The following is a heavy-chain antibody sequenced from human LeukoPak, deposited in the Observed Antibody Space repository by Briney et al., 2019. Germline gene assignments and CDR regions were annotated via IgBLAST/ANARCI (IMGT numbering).Heavy chain of an antibody. D-gene: IGHD3-22*01. V-gene: IGHV5-10-1*01. J-gene: IGHJ4*02. CDR1: GYSFTSYW. CDR2: IDPSDSYT. Sequence: GESLLISCKGSGYSFTSYWISWVRQMPGKGLEWMGRIDPSDSYTNYSPSFQGHVTISADKSISTAYLQWSSLKASDTAMYYCARRGGMYYYDSSGYYLEAYYFDYWGQGTLVTVSS. CDR3: ARRGGMYYYDSSGYYLEAYYFDY.